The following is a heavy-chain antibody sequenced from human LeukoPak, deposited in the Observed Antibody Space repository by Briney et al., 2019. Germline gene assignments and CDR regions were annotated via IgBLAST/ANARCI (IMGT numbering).Heavy chain of an antibody. CDR1: GFTFSSYS. Sequence: GGSLRLSCAASGFTFSSYSMNWVRQAPGKGLEWVSSISSSSSYIYYADSVKGRFTISRDNAKNSLYLQMNSLRAEDTAVYYCARDAVATTEGGELNWFDPWGQGTLVTVSS. CDR3: ARDAVATTEGGELNWFDP. J-gene: IGHJ5*02. CDR2: ISSSSSYI. D-gene: IGHD5-12*01. V-gene: IGHV3-21*01.